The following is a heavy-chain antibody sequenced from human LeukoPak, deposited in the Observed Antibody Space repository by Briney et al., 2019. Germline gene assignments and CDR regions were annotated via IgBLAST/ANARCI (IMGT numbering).Heavy chain of an antibody. D-gene: IGHD3-22*01. Sequence: ASVKVSCKASGYTFTGYYMHWVRQAPGQGLERMGWINPNSGGTNYAQKFQGWVTMTRDTSISTAYMELSRLRSDDTAVYYCARTTYYYDSSGYYYYYYGMDVWGQGTTVTVSS. CDR3: ARTTYYYDSSGYYYYYYGMDV. J-gene: IGHJ6*02. CDR1: GYTFTGYY. V-gene: IGHV1-2*04. CDR2: INPNSGGT.